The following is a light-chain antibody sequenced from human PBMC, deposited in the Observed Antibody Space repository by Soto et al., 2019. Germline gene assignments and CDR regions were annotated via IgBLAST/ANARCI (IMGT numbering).Light chain of an antibody. CDR2: ELI. V-gene: IGLV2-14*01. CDR1: SSDVGGYNY. J-gene: IGLJ1*01. CDR3: TSYTSKYTGV. Sequence: QSALTQPASVSGSPGQSITISCTGTSSDVGGYNYVSWYQQHPGKAPKLIIYELINRPSGVSNRFSGSNSGNTASLTISGLQAEDEAYYCSTSYTSKYTGVFGTGTQLTVL.